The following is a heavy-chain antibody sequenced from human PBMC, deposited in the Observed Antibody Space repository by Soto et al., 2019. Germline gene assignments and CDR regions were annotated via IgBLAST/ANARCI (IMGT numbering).Heavy chain of an antibody. Sequence: PGGSLRLSCAASGFTFSTYGMHWVRQAQGKGLEWVAVIWYDGSNKYYADSVKGRFTISRDNSKNTLYLQMNSLRAEDTAVYYCARFSSSWEFDYWGQGTLVTVSS. D-gene: IGHD6-13*01. CDR1: GFTFSTYG. CDR3: ARFSSSWEFDY. J-gene: IGHJ4*02. V-gene: IGHV3-33*01. CDR2: IWYDGSNK.